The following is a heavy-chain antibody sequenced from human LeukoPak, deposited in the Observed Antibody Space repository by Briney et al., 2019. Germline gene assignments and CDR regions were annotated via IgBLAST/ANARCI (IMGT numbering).Heavy chain of an antibody. CDR1: GYRFTSYW. CDR2: IYPGDSDT. D-gene: IGHD3-10*01. J-gene: IGHJ2*01. CDR3: ASFTGSGSYTGYFDL. Sequence: GESLKISFKGSGYRFTSYWIGWVRPMPGKGLEWMGIIYPGDSDTRYSPSFQGQVTISADKSISTAYLQWSSLKASDTAMYYCASFTGSGSYTGYFDLWGRGTLVTVSS. V-gene: IGHV5-51*01.